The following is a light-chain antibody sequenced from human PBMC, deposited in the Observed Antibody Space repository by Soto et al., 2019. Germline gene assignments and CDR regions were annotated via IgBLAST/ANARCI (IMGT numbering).Light chain of an antibody. Sequence: EIVMTQSPATLSVSPGERATLSCRAGQSVSSSYLAWYQHRPGQAPRLLIFGASSRATGIPDRVSGTGSGTDFTLTISRLEPEDFAVYYCQQYGNSPWTFGQGTKVDIK. CDR3: QQYGNSPWT. V-gene: IGKV3-20*01. J-gene: IGKJ1*01. CDR2: GAS. CDR1: QSVSSSY.